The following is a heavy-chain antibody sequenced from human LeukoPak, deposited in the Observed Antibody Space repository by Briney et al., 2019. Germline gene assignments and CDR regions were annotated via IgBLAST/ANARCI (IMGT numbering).Heavy chain of an antibody. CDR3: ARVYSNHAYFDY. D-gene: IGHD4-11*01. Sequence: SETLSLTCAVYGGSFSGYYWSWIRQPPGKGLEWIGEINHSGSTNYNPSLKSRVTISVDTSKNQFSLKLSSVTAADTAVYYCARVYSNHAYFDYWGQGTLVTVSS. J-gene: IGHJ4*02. CDR2: INHSGST. V-gene: IGHV4-34*01. CDR1: GGSFSGYY.